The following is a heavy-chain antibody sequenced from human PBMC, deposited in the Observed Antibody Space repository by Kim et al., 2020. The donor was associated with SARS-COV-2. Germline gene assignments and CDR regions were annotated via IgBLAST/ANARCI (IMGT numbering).Heavy chain of an antibody. CDR2: IYHSGST. Sequence: SETLSLTCAVSGGSISSSNWWSWVRQPPGKGLEWIGEIYHSGSTNYNPSLKSRVTISVDKSKNQFSLKLSSVTAADTAVYYCARGGYYYGSGSYYNVIWGLAESPANWFDPWGQGTLVTVSS. J-gene: IGHJ5*02. CDR1: GGSISSSNW. V-gene: IGHV4-4*02. D-gene: IGHD3-10*01. CDR3: ARGGYYYGSGSYYNVIWGLAESPANWFDP.